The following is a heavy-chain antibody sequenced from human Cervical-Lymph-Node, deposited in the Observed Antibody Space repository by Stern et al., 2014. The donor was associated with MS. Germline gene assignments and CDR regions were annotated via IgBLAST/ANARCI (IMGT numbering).Heavy chain of an antibody. D-gene: IGHD2-15*01. CDR2: ISSSSSYT. V-gene: IGHV3-11*06. Sequence: EQLVESGGGLVKPGGSLRLSCAASGFTFSDYYMSWIRQAPGKGLEWVSYISSSSSYTNDADSVKGRFTISRDNAKNSLYLQMNSLRAEDTAVYYCARSRYCSGGSCYWGTDYWGQGTLVTVSS. J-gene: IGHJ4*02. CDR1: GFTFSDYY. CDR3: ARSRYCSGGSCYWGTDY.